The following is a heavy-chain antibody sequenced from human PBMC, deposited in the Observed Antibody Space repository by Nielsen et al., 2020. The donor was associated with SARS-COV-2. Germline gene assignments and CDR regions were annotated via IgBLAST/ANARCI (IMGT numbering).Heavy chain of an antibody. V-gene: IGHV3-11*01. Sequence: GEPLKISCAASGFDFSDYYMSWIRQAPGKGLEWVSYISGSGNTIFYEDSLKGRFTISRDNANNSLYLQMNSLRAEDTAVYYCAREPVYCSGGRCYVHYFDYWGQGTLVTVSS. D-gene: IGHD2-15*01. CDR1: GFDFSDYY. J-gene: IGHJ4*02. CDR2: ISGSGNTI. CDR3: AREPVYCSGGRCYVHYFDY.